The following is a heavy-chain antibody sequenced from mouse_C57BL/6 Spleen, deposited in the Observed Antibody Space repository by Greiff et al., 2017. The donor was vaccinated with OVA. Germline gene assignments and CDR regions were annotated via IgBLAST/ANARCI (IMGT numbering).Heavy chain of an antibody. J-gene: IGHJ3*01. CDR3: ARSGYSNYGWFAY. V-gene: IGHV1-26*01. CDR1: GYTFTDYY. D-gene: IGHD2-5*01. CDR2: INPNNGGT. Sequence: EVQLQQSGPELVKPGASVKISCKASGYTFTDYYMNWVKQSHGKSLEWIGDINPNNGGTSYNQKFKGKATLTVDKSSSTAYMELRSLTSEDSAVYYCARSGYSNYGWFAYWGQGTLVTVSA.